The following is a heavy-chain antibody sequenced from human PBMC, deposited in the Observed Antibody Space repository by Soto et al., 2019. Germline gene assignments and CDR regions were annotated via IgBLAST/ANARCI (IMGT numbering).Heavy chain of an antibody. D-gene: IGHD3-10*01. CDR2: IYYSGST. CDR3: ASYGSGSYPYYYYGMDV. J-gene: IGHJ6*02. V-gene: IGHV4-38-2*02. CDR1: GYYISNTYY. Sequence: PSETLSLTCTVAGYYISNTYYWGWIRQTPGKGLEWIGSIYYSGSTYYNPSLKSRVTISVDTSKNQFSLKLSSVTAADTAVYYCASYGSGSYPYYYYGMDVWGQGTTVTVSS.